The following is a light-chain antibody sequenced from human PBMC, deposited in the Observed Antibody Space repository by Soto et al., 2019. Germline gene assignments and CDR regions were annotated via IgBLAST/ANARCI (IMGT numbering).Light chain of an antibody. V-gene: IGLV2-14*01. CDR1: ISDIGSYHY. J-gene: IGLJ2*01. Sequence: QSALTQPASVSGSLGQSITISCTGTISDIGSYHYVSWYQHHPGKAPKLIIYEVTNRPSGVPDRFSGSKSGTSASLAITGLQAEDEADYYCQSYDSSLRVVFGGGTKLTVL. CDR3: QSYDSSLRVV. CDR2: EVT.